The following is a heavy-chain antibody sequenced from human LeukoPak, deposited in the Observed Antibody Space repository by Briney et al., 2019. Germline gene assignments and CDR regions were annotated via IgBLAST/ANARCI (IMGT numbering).Heavy chain of an antibody. CDR3: AKTRPGKPFEFDI. CDR2: IWYDGSNK. D-gene: IGHD1-1*01. Sequence: GGSLRLSCAASGFTFSSYGMHWVRQAPGKGLEWVALIWYDGSNKYYADSVKGRFTISRDNSKNTLYLQMNSLRAEDTAVYYCAKTRPGKPFEFDIWGQETMVTVSS. J-gene: IGHJ3*02. V-gene: IGHV3-33*06. CDR1: GFTFSSYG.